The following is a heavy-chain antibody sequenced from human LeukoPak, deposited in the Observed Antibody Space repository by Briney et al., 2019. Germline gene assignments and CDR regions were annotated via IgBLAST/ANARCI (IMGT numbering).Heavy chain of an antibody. CDR3: ARGSWELGGLFDY. CDR1: GFTFDDYA. Sequence: PGRSLRLSCAASGFTFDDYAMHWVRQAPGKGLEWVSGISWNSGSIGYADSVKGRFTISRDNAKNSLYLQMNSLRAEDTAVYYCARGSWELGGLFDYWGQGTLVTVSS. D-gene: IGHD1-26*01. J-gene: IGHJ4*02. CDR2: ISWNSGSI. V-gene: IGHV3-9*01.